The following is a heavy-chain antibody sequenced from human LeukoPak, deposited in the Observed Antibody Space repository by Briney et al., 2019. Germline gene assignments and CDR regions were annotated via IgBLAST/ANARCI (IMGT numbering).Heavy chain of an antibody. J-gene: IGHJ4*02. V-gene: IGHV4-30-4*07. CDR1: GGSISRSGYS. CDR3: ARGIIAAAGPDY. CDR2: IYYTGST. D-gene: IGHD6-13*01. Sequence: SETLSLTCAVSGGSISRSGYSWSWIRQPPGKGLDWIAYIYYTGSTYYNPSLKSRVTISLDTSKNQFSLKLSSVTAADTAVYYCARGIIAAAGPDYWGQGTLVTVSS.